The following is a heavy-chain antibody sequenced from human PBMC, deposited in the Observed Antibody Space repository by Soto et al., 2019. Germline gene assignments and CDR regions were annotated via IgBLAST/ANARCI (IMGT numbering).Heavy chain of an antibody. J-gene: IGHJ4*02. CDR1: GFTFSTYA. D-gene: IGHD2-15*01. V-gene: IGHV3-23*01. CDR3: AKSQTRYCSGGTCYSDTPVPSAFSHGFHS. Sequence: PGGSLRLSCAASGFTFSTYAMSWVRQAPGKGLEWVSAISANGDDKYYADSVKGRFTISRDNPRNTLSLQMNSLRAEDTAVYYCAKSQTRYCSGGTCYSDTPVPSAFSHGFHSWGRGTLVTVSS. CDR2: ISANGDDK.